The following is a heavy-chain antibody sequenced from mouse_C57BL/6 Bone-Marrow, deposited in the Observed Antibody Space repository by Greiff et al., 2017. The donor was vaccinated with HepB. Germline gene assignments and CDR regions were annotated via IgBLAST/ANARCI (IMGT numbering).Heavy chain of an antibody. CDR2: ISSCGDYI. CDR3: TRGDYDGPEPWFAY. Sequence: EVMLVESGEGLVKPGGSLKLSCAASGFTFSSYAMSWVRQTPEKRLEWVAYISSCGDYIYYADTVKGRFTLSRDNARNTLYLQMSSLKSEDTAMYYCTRGDYDGPEPWFAYWGQGTLVTVSA. CDR1: GFTFSSYA. V-gene: IGHV5-9-1*02. J-gene: IGHJ3*01. D-gene: IGHD2-4*01.